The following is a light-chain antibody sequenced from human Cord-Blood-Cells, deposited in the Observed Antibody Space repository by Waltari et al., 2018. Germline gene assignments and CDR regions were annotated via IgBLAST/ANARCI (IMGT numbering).Light chain of an antibody. CDR1: SSDGGSYNL. V-gene: IGLV2-23*01. Sequence: QSALTQPASVSGSPGQSITISCTGTSSDGGSYNLVSWYQQHPGKAPKLMIYEGSKRPSGVSNRYSGSKSGNTASLTISGLQAEGEADYYCCSYAGSSTYVVGTGTKVTVL. CDR2: EGS. CDR3: CSYAGSSTYV. J-gene: IGLJ1*01.